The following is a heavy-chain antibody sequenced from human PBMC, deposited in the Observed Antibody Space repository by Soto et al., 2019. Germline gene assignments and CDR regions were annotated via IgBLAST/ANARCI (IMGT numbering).Heavy chain of an antibody. CDR3: ARDSRTGTTEVHYYYGMDV. V-gene: IGHV4-59*01. Sequence: SESLSLTSLVVAPSNSSDYRGWARPPEGKGLELIGYIYYSGSTNYNPSLKSRVTISVDTSKNQFSLKLSSVTAADTAVYYCARDSRTGTTEVHYYYGMDVWGQGTTVT. CDR1: APSNSSDY. CDR2: IYYSGST. J-gene: IGHJ6*02. D-gene: IGHD1-7*01.